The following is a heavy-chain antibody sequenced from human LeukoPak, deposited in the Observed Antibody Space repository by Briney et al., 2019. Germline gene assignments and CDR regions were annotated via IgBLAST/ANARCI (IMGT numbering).Heavy chain of an antibody. D-gene: IGHD3-3*01. Sequence: GASVKVSCKASGYTFTGYYMHWVRQAPGQGLEWMGWINPNSGGTNYAQKFQGRVTMTRDTSISTAYMELSSLRSEDTAVYYCATDQPPRGYYRGDYWGQGTLVTVSS. CDR3: ATDQPPRGYYRGDY. CDR2: INPNSGGT. J-gene: IGHJ4*02. CDR1: GYTFTGYY. V-gene: IGHV1-2*02.